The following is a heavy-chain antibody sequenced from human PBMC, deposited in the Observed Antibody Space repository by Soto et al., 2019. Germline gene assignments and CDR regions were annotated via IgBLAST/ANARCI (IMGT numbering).Heavy chain of an antibody. V-gene: IGHV3-30-3*01. CDR3: AREDY. CDR2: ISYDGSNK. J-gene: IGHJ4*02. CDR1: GFTFNNYA. Sequence: QVQLVESGGGVVQPGRSLRLSCAASGFTFNNYAMHWLRQAPGKGLEWVALISYDGSNKYYADSVKGRFNISRDNSKNTLYLQMNSLRAEDTAVYYCAREDYWGQGTLVTVSS.